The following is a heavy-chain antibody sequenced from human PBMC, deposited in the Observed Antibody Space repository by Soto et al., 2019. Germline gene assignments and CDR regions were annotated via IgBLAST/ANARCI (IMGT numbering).Heavy chain of an antibody. CDR2: VSKSDYT. D-gene: IGHD2-2*01. V-gene: IGHV3-21*01. CDR1: GFTFNNYG. Sequence: PGGSLRLSCAVSGFTFNNYGINWVRQAPGKGLEWVSSVSKSDYTYYSDSVKGRFTISRDNAKNSVSLQMNTLRAEDTAVYYCAREDSIIIPAVSDFWGQGALVIVSS. CDR3: AREDSIIIPAVSDF. J-gene: IGHJ4*02.